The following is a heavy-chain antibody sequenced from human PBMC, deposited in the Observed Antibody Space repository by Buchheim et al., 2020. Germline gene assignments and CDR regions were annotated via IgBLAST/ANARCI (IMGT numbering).Heavy chain of an antibody. Sequence: QQQLQESGPGLVKPSETLSLTCTVSGGSISNSDSYYWGWIRQPPGKGLDWIGSIYYGGSTYYNLSLKSRVTISVDTSKNQFSLKLSSVTAADTAVYYCARQITMVRGLTVNDYYYMDVWGKGTT. CDR2: IYYGGST. V-gene: IGHV4-39*01. J-gene: IGHJ6*03. D-gene: IGHD3-10*01. CDR1: GGSISNSDSYY. CDR3: ARQITMVRGLTVNDYYYMDV.